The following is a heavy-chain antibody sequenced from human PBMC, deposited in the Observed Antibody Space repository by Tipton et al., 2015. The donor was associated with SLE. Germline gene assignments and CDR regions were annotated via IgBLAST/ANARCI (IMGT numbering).Heavy chain of an antibody. Sequence: TLSLTCTVSGGSISSHYWSWIRQPPGKGLEWIGYIYYSGSTNYNPSLKSRVTISVDTSKNQFSLKLSSVTAADTAVYYCARESGTVTGYYYYMDVWGKGTTVTVSS. CDR3: ARESGTVTGYYYYMDV. CDR1: GGSISSHY. J-gene: IGHJ6*03. CDR2: IYYSGST. V-gene: IGHV4-59*11. D-gene: IGHD4-17*01.